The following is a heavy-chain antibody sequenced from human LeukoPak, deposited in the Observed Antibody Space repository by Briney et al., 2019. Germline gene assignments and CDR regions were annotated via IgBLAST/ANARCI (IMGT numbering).Heavy chain of an antibody. CDR1: GFTFSSYA. CDR3: ARLIAARGSQL. CDR2: ISYDGRNK. D-gene: IGHD6-6*01. J-gene: IGHJ4*02. V-gene: IGHV3-30*04. Sequence: PGGSLRLSCAASGFTFSSYAMHWVRQAPGKGLEWVAVISYDGRNKYYADSVKGRFTISRDNSKNTLYLQMNSLRAEDTAVYYCARLIAARGSQLWGQGTLVTVSS.